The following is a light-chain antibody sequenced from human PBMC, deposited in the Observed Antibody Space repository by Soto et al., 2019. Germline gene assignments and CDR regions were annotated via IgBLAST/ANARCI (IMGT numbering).Light chain of an antibody. CDR2: DAS. J-gene: IGKJ5*01. CDR1: QSISTL. Sequence: DIQMTQSPSTLSASVGDRVTITCRAGQSISTLLAWYPQKPGKAPKLLIYDASSLKSGVPSRFSGNGSGTEFTLTISSLQPDDFATYYCQQYNTYSTFGQGTRLEI. CDR3: QQYNTYST. V-gene: IGKV1-5*01.